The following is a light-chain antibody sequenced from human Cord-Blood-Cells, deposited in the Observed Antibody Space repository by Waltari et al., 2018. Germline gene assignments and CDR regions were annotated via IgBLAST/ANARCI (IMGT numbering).Light chain of an antibody. J-gene: IGKJ1*01. CDR1: QSVSSY. CDR2: DAS. V-gene: IGKV3-11*01. CDR3: QQRSNWPPT. Sequence: EIVLTQSPATLSLSPGERATLSCRASQSVSSYLAWYQQKPGQAPRLLIYDASNRATGIPARFSGSGSGTDFTLTISSLGPEDFAVYDCQQRSNWPPTFGQGTKVEIK.